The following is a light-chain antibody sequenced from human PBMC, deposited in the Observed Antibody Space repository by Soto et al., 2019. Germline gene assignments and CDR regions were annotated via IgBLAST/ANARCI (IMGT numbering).Light chain of an antibody. CDR1: QSISRS. CDR3: HQYNSWPPGT. V-gene: IGKV3-15*01. CDR2: DAS. Sequence: EIVLTQSPGILSVSPGERATLSCRASQSISRSLAWYQQKPGQAPRLLISDASTRATGIPARFSGSGSGTEFTLTISSLQSEDFALYYCHQYNSWPPGTVGQGTKVDTK. J-gene: IGKJ2*01.